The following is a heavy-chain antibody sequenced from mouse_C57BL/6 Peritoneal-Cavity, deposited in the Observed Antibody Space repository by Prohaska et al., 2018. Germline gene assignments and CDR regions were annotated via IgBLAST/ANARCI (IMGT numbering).Heavy chain of an antibody. CDR2: IRNKANGYTT. J-gene: IGHJ2*01. Sequence: EVKLVESGGGLVQPGGSLSLSCAASGFTFTDYYMIWVRQPPCKALDLLGFIRNKANGYTTEYSASVKGRFTISRDNSQSILYLQMNALRAEDSATYYCARSTVVFDYWGQGTTLTVSS. CDR3: ARSTVVFDY. V-gene: IGHV7-3*01. CDR1: GFTFTDYY. D-gene: IGHD1-1*01.